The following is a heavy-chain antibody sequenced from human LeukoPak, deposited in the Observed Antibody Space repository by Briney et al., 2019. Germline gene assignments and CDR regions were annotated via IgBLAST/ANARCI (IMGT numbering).Heavy chain of an antibody. J-gene: IGHJ4*02. D-gene: IGHD2-8*01. Sequence: SETLSLTCTVSGYSISSSYWSWIRQPAGKGLEWIGRFYTSGSANYNPSLKSRVSMSVDTSKNQLSLKLTSVTAADTAVYYCARGGGVSPSDYWGQGTLVTVSS. CDR3: ARGGGVSPSDY. CDR2: FYTSGSA. V-gene: IGHV4-4*07. CDR1: GYSISSSY.